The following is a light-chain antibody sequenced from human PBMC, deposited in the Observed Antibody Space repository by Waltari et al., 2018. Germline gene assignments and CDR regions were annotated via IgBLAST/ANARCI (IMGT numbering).Light chain of an antibody. CDR3: MQGSHWPRT. V-gene: IGKV2-30*01. Sequence: QNPVTSDGNTYLNWFHQRPGRFPRRLIYKISRRESGGPDRFSGRGSGTDFTLKISRVEAEDVGVYYCMQGSHWPRTFGQGTKLEI. J-gene: IGKJ2*01. CDR2: KIS. CDR1: QNPVTSDGNTY.